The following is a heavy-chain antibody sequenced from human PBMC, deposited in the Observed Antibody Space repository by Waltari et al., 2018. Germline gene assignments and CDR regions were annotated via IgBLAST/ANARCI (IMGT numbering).Heavy chain of an antibody. D-gene: IGHD6-13*01. V-gene: IGHV4-59*01. J-gene: IGHJ4*02. CDR1: GGSISSYY. CDR3: ARGAGGYSNFDY. Sequence: QVQLQESGPGLVKPSETLSLTCTVSGGSISSYYWRWIRQPPGKGLEWIGYIYYSGSTNYNPSLKSRVTISVDTSKNQFSLKLSSVTAADTAVYYCARGAGGYSNFDYWGQGTLVTVSS. CDR2: IYYSGST.